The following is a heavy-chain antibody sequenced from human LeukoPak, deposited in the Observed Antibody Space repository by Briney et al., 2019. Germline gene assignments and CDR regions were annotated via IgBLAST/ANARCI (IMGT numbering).Heavy chain of an antibody. CDR1: GFTFSSYG. Sequence: GGSLRLSCAASGFTFSSYGMHWVRQAPGKGLEWVAVISYDGSNKYYADSVKGRFTISRDNSKNTLYLQMNSLRAEDTAVYYCAKDDFPYYYDSSGYYPFDYWGQGTLVTVSS. CDR3: AKDDFPYYYDSSGYYPFDY. V-gene: IGHV3-30*18. D-gene: IGHD3-22*01. CDR2: ISYDGSNK. J-gene: IGHJ4*02.